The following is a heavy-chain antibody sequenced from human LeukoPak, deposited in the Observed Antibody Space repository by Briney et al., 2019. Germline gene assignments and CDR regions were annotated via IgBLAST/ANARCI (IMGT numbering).Heavy chain of an antibody. Sequence: GGSLRLSCAASGFTFSSYGMSWVRQAPGKGLEWVSAISGSGGSTYYADSVKGRFTISRGNSKNTLYLQMNSLRAEDTAVYYCAKEVYYYDSSGYYGYWGQGTLVTVSS. D-gene: IGHD3-22*01. V-gene: IGHV3-23*01. CDR2: ISGSGGST. J-gene: IGHJ4*02. CDR3: AKEVYYYDSSGYYGY. CDR1: GFTFSSYG.